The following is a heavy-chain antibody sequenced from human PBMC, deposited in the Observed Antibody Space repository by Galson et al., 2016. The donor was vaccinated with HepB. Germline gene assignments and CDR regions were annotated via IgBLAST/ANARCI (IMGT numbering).Heavy chain of an antibody. Sequence: SLRLSCAASEFTFSSYAMSWVRQAPGKGLEWVSCISHNGVGTFYADSVKGRFTISRDNSKNTVYLQMNSLGAEDTAVHYCAKDLWTGQQLAYYFDYWGQGTLVTVSS. V-gene: IGHV3-23*01. CDR2: ISHNGVGT. D-gene: IGHD6-13*01. CDR3: AKDLWTGQQLAYYFDY. J-gene: IGHJ4*02. CDR1: EFTFSSYA.